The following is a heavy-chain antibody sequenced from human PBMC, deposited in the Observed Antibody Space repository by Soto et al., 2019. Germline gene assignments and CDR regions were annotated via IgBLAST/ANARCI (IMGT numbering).Heavy chain of an antibody. D-gene: IGHD6-19*01. J-gene: IGHJ4*02. CDR2: ISSDGSST. CDR1: GFTFSSYW. CDR3: ARAQAVAGTGGYY. Sequence: GGSLRLSCAASGFTFSSYWMHWVRQAPGKGPVWVSRISSDGSSTSYADSVKGRFTISRDNAKNTVYLQMSSLRAEDTAVYYCARAQAVAGTGGYYWGQGTVVTVSS. V-gene: IGHV3-74*01.